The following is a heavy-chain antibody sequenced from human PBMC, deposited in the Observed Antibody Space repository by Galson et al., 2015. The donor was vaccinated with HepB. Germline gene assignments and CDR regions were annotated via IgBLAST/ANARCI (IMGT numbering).Heavy chain of an antibody. CDR2: IIPILGIA. CDR3: ARGDWQLHKYYFDY. D-gene: IGHD2-21*01. V-gene: IGHV1-69*02. Sequence: SVKVSCKASGGTFSSYTISWVRQAPGQGLEWMGRIIPILGIANYAQKFQGRVTITADKSTSTAYMELSSLRSEDTAVYYCARGDWQLHKYYFDYWGQGTLVTVSS. J-gene: IGHJ4*02. CDR1: GGTFSSYT.